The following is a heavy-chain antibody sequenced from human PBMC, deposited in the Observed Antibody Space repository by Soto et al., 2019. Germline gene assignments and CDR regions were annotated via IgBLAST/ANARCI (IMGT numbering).Heavy chain of an antibody. D-gene: IGHD3-3*01. CDR2: IYYSGTT. V-gene: IGHV4-39*01. Sequence: PSETLSLTCTVSGDSITSNNYFWAWIRQPPGKGLEWIGSIYYSGTTYYNPSLNSRVTMSVDRSKNQFSLKLSSVTAADTAVYYCARRFSVGYFDYWGQGALVTVSS. CDR3: ARRFSVGYFDY. J-gene: IGHJ4*02. CDR1: GDSITSNNYF.